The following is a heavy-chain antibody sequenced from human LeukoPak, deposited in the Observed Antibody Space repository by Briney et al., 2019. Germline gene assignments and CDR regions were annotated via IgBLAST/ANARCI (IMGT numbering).Heavy chain of an antibody. D-gene: IGHD7-27*01. J-gene: IGHJ2*01. V-gene: IGHV4-59*01. CDR3: ARAPGVAEVGRLDL. Sequence: PSETLSLTCTVSGGSISNYWWSWIRQPPGKGLEWIGYVFDSGSTNYNPSLKSRVTISVDTSKKQFSLKLSSVTAADTAVYYCARAPGVAEVGRLDLWGRGTLVTVSS. CDR2: VFDSGST. CDR1: GGSISNYW.